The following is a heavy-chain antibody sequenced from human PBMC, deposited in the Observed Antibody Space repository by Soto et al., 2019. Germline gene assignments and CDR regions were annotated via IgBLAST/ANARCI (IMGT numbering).Heavy chain of an antibody. Sequence: VASVKVSCKASGGTFSSYAISWVRQAPGQGLEWMGGIIPIFGTANYAQKFQGRVTITADESTSTAYMELSSLRSEDTAVYYCAREADGSGSYYTTGFDYWGQGTLVTVSS. CDR2: IIPIFGTA. D-gene: IGHD3-10*01. CDR3: AREADGSGSYYTTGFDY. CDR1: GGTFSSYA. V-gene: IGHV1-69*13. J-gene: IGHJ4*02.